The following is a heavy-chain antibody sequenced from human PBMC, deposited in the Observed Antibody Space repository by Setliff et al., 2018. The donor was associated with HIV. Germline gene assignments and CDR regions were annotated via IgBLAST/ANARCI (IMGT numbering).Heavy chain of an antibody. D-gene: IGHD6-13*01. CDR3: AKLTRYDSTWYDAEYCQQ. CDR1: GFTFSSYA. CDR2: ISARGGDT. V-gene: IGHV3-23*01. J-gene: IGHJ1*01. Sequence: PGGSLRLSCAASGFTFSSYAMRWVRQAPGKGLEWVSAISARGGDTDYADSVKGRFTISRDNSKNTLYLQMNSLRAEDTALYYCAKLTRYDSTWYDAEYCQQWGQGTLVTVSS.